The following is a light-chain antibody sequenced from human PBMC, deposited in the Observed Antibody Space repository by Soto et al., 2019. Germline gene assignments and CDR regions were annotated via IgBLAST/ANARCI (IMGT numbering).Light chain of an antibody. CDR2: HAS. V-gene: IGKV1-5*01. Sequence: DIQMTQSPSTLSASVGDRVTITCRASQSISSWLAWYQQKPGKAPKLLIYHASNLESGVPSRFSGSGSWAEFTLTISSLRSEDSAVYYCQQYFCLPPITFGQGTKVEI. CDR1: QSISSW. J-gene: IGKJ1*01. CDR3: QQYFCLPPIT.